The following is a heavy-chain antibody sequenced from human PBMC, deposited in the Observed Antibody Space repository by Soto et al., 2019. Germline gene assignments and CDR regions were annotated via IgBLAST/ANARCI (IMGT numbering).Heavy chain of an antibody. D-gene: IGHD3-9*01. Sequence: GGSLRLSCAASGFTVSSNYMSWVRQAPGKGLEWVSVIYSGGSTYYADSVKGRFTISRDNSKNTLYLQMNSLRAEDTAVYYCSLFDWLLGLDYWGQGTLVTVSS. V-gene: IGHV3-66*01. CDR3: SLFDWLLGLDY. CDR1: GFTVSSNY. J-gene: IGHJ4*02. CDR2: IYSGGST.